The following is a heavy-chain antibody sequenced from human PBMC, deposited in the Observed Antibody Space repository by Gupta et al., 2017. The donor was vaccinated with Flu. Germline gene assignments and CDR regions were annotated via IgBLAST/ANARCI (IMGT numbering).Heavy chain of an antibody. J-gene: IGHJ4*02. V-gene: IGHV4-34*01. CDR3: MRPTYSNTARSGDY. Sequence: QVQLHQWGAGLLKPSETLSLTCAVYGGSFSDSYWTWIRQSPGKGLEWIGEIYHRGGSSHNPSLGSRVTLSVDTSKKQFSLKLTSMTAADTAVYYCMRPTYSNTARSGDYWGQGILVTVSS. CDR1: GGSFSDSY. CDR2: IYHRGGS. D-gene: IGHD4-11*01.